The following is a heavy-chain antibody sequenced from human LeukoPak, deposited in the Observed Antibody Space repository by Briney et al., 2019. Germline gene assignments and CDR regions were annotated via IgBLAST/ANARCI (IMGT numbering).Heavy chain of an antibody. CDR2: IYYSGST. V-gene: IGHV4-59*01. CDR3: ATPSSGYKIDAFDV. CDR1: GGSISSYY. J-gene: IGHJ3*01. Sequence: SETLSLTCTVSGGSISSYYWSWIRQPPGKGLEWIGYIYYSGSTNYNPSLKSRATISVDMSKNQFSLKLTSVTAADTAVYYCATPSSGYKIDAFDVWGQGTVVAVSS. D-gene: IGHD3-22*01.